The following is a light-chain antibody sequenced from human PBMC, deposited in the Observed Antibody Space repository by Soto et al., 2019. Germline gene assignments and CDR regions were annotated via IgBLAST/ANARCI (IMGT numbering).Light chain of an antibody. J-gene: IGKJ4*01. CDR2: TAS. CDR1: QNIGNY. Sequence: DIQMTQSPSSLSASVGDRVTITCRASQNIGNYLNWYQHKAGKAPKFLIYTASTLQSGVPSRFSGSRSGADFTLTISSVQFEDFATYSCQQSYTTPLTFGGGTEVEIK. CDR3: QQSYTTPLT. V-gene: IGKV1-39*01.